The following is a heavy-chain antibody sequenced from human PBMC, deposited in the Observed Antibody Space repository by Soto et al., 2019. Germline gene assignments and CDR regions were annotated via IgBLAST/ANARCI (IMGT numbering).Heavy chain of an antibody. Sequence: PXGSLRLSCAASGFTFSAYSMNWVRQAPGKGLEWVSSISSSSSYIYYADSVKGRFTISRDNAKNSLYLQMNSLRAEDTAVYYCAGDYDFWSGSPHNWFDHWGQGTLVTVSS. CDR3: AGDYDFWSGSPHNWFDH. CDR2: ISSSSSYI. D-gene: IGHD3-3*01. V-gene: IGHV3-21*01. CDR1: GFTFSAYS. J-gene: IGHJ5*02.